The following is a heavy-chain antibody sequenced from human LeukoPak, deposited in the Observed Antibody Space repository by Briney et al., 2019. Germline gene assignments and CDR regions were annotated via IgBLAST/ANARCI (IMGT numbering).Heavy chain of an antibody. CDR2: IHYSGSN. Sequence: SQTLSLTCTVSGGSVSSGNYYWSWLRQPPGKGLERIGYIHYSGSNNYNPSLNRRVTISVGTSKNQFSLKLSSVTVADTGVYYCARGYVYYDDGSGYDGHYFDYWGQGTLVTVSS. CDR1: GGSVSSGNYY. V-gene: IGHV4-61*01. J-gene: IGHJ4*02. D-gene: IGHD3-22*01. CDR3: ARGYVYYDDGSGYDGHYFDY.